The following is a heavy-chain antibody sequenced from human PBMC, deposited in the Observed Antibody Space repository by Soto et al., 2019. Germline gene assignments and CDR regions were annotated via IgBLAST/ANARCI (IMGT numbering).Heavy chain of an antibody. V-gene: IGHV3-30*18. CDR3: AQDRSGSYPFYYVMDV. Sequence: QVQLVESGGKVVQPGRSLRLSCAASGLTFNRHGMHWVRQAPGKGLEWVAVISFDGLKKYYADSVKGRFTISRDNSNTTLFLQMNTLRPEDTAVYYCAQDRSGSYPFYYVMDVWGQGTTVTVSS. CDR2: ISFDGLKK. J-gene: IGHJ6*02. CDR1: GLTFNRHG. D-gene: IGHD1-26*01.